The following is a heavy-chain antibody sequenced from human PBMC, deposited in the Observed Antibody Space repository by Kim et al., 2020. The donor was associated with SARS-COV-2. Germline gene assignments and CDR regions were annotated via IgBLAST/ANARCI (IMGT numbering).Heavy chain of an antibody. D-gene: IGHD2-15*01. Sequence: TNYNPSLKSRVTISVDTSKNQFSLKLSSVTAADTAVYYCARDIGPRIFDYWGQGTLVTVSS. CDR3: ARDIGPRIFDY. J-gene: IGHJ4*02. V-gene: IGHV4-59*01. CDR2: T.